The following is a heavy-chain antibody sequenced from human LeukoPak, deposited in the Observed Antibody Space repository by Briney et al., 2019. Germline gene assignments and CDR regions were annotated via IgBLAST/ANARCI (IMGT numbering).Heavy chain of an antibody. CDR1: GGSISSGGYY. J-gene: IGHJ5*02. CDR3: ARDRGVRCSSTSCSRFDP. CDR2: IYYSGST. V-gene: IGHV4-31*03. Sequence: PSETLSLTCTVSGGSISSGGYYWSWIRQHPGKGLEWIGYIYYSGSTYYNPSLKSRVTISVDTSKNQFSLKLSSVTAADTAVYYCARDRGVRCSSTSCSRFDPWGQGTLVTVSS. D-gene: IGHD2-2*01.